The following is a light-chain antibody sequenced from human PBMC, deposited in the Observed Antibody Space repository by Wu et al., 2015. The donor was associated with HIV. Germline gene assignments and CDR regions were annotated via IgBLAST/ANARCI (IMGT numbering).Light chain of an antibody. CDR1: QDISNY. J-gene: IGKJ4*01. V-gene: IGKV1-33*01. CDR2: ETS. CDR3: QQFDDLPLT. Sequence: DIQMTQSPSSLSASVGDRVTITCRASQDISNYLNWYQQKPGKAPKLLIYETSNLETGVPSRFSGSGSGTDFTFTISSLQPEDFATYYCQQFDDLPLTFGGGTTV.